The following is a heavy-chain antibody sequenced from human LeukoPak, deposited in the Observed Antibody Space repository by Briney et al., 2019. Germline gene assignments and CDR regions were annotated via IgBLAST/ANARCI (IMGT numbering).Heavy chain of an antibody. CDR1: GFTFSNYA. CDR2: ISGSDGST. J-gene: IGHJ4*02. D-gene: IGHD5-18*01. V-gene: IGHV3-23*01. CDR3: AEGYNYGFGY. Sequence: GGSLRLSCAASGFTFSNYAMSWVRQAPGKGLEWVSAISGSDGSTNYADSVEGRFTISRDNSKNTLFLQMNSLRAEDTAVYFCAEGYNYGFGYWGQGTLVTVSS.